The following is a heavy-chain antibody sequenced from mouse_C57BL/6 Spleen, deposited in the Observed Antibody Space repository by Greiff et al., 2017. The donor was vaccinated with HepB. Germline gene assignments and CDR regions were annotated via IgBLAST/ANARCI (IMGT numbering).Heavy chain of an antibody. J-gene: IGHJ4*01. CDR2: INPSNGGT. Sequence: VQLQQPGTELVKPGASVKLSCKASGYTFTSYWMHWVKQRPGQGLEWIGNINPSNGGTNYNDTFKSKATLTVDTSSSTAYMQLSSLTSEDSAVYYCARDEYYSNYDAMDYWGQGTSVTVSS. CDR3: ARDEYYSNYDAMDY. CDR1: GYTFTSYW. V-gene: IGHV1-53*01. D-gene: IGHD2-5*01.